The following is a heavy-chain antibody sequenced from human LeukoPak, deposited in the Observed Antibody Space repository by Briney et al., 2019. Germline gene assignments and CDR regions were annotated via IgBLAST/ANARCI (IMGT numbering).Heavy chain of an antibody. J-gene: IGHJ4*02. CDR1: GGSTSSYY. D-gene: IGHD3-22*01. V-gene: IGHV4-59*01. CDR2: IYYSGST. Sequence: SETLSLTCTVSGGSTSSYYWSWIRQPPRKGLEWIGYIYYSGSTSYNPSLKSRVTISVDTSKNQFSLRLRSVTAADTAVYYCARVTGYMIEDYFDYWGQGTLVTVSS. CDR3: ARVTGYMIEDYFDY.